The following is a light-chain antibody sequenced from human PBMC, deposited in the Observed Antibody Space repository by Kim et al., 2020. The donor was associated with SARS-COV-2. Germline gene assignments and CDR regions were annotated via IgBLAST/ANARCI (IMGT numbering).Light chain of an antibody. J-gene: IGLJ2*01. CDR2: SNN. Sequence: PGQRVTIACSGSSSNIVSNTVNWYQQLPGTAPKRLIYSNNQRPSGVPDRFSGSKSGTSASLAISGLQSEDEADYYCAAWDDSLSVVFGGGTKLTVL. CDR1: SSNIVSNT. CDR3: AAWDDSLSVV. V-gene: IGLV1-44*01.